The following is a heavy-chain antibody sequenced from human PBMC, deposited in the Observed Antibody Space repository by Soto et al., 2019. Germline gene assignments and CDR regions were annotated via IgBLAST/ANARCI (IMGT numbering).Heavy chain of an antibody. CDR2: ISHSGST. CDR3: ARSRYYYGSGSYYYYYYGMDV. D-gene: IGHD3-10*01. CDR1: GGSFSGYY. V-gene: IGHV4-34*01. J-gene: IGHJ6*02. Sequence: SETLSLTCAVYGGSFSGYYWSWIRQPPGKGLEWIGEISHSGSTNYNPSLKSRVTISVGTSKNQFSLKLSSVTAADTAVYYCARSRYYYGSGSYYYYYYGMDVWGQGTTVTVS.